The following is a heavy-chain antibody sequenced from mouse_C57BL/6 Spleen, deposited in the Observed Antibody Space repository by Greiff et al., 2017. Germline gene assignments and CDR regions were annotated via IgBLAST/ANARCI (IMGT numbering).Heavy chain of an antibody. CDR1: GFNIKDYY. Sequence: VQLQQSGAELVKPGASVKLSCTASGFNIKDYYMHWVKQRTEQGLEWIGRIDPEDGETKYAPKFQGKDTITADTSSNTAYLQLSSLTSEDTAVYYCARYYDGSSYVGGAMDYWGQGTSVTVSS. D-gene: IGHD1-1*01. V-gene: IGHV14-2*01. CDR2: IDPEDGET. CDR3: ARYYDGSSYVGGAMDY. J-gene: IGHJ4*01.